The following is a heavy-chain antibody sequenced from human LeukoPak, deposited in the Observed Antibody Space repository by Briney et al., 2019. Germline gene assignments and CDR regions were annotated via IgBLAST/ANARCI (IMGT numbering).Heavy chain of an antibody. CDR2: MNPNSGNT. Sequence: ASVKVSCKASGYTFTSYDINWVRQATGQGLEWMGWMNPNSGNTGYAQKFQGRVTMTRNTSISTAYMELSSLRSEDTAVYYCARQYSSSWSYYYYYYMDVWSKGTTVTVSS. J-gene: IGHJ6*03. CDR3: ARQYSSSWSYYYYYYMDV. D-gene: IGHD6-13*01. V-gene: IGHV1-8*01. CDR1: GYTFTSYD.